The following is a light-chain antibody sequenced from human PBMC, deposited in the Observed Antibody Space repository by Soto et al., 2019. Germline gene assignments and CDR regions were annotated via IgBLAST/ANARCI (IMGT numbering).Light chain of an antibody. CDR1: QSVSSSN. V-gene: IGKV3-20*01. J-gene: IGKJ1*01. CDR2: DAS. CDR3: QQFGSSPLT. Sequence: DIVLTQSPDTLSLSPGERATLSCRASQSVSSSNFAWYQQKPAQAPRLLIYDASSRATGIPDRFSGGGSGTDFTLTISRLEPEDFAVYYCQQFGSSPLTFGQGTKVDIK.